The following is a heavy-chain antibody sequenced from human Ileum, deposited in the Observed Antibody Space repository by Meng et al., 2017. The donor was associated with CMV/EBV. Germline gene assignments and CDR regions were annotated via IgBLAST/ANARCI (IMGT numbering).Heavy chain of an antibody. V-gene: IGHV3-74*01. CDR2: INSDGIAT. D-gene: IGHD1-26*01. CDR1: GFTFSKYW. J-gene: IGHJ4*02. Sequence: GESLKFSCAASGFTFSKYWLHWARQAPGKGLVLVSHINSDGIATNYADSVKGRFTISRDNAKNTLYLQMNSLRAEDTAVYYCARESGSYDYWGQGTLVTVSS. CDR3: ARESGSYDY.